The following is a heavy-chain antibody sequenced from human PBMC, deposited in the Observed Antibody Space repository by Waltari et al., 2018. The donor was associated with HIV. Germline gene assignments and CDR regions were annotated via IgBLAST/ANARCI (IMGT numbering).Heavy chain of an antibody. D-gene: IGHD2-21*02. CDR2: ISDDSSVI. CDR1: GFTLKTSR. J-gene: IGHJ3*01. Sequence: ESGGGRAKPGGPLKLSCSGSGFTLKTSRLRWLRQTPGRGLEWISSISDDSSVIYYADSVKGRFTVSRDNVRNSVFLQINDVRAEDTAKYFCGAFLCAEDCRDGFDVWGQGTMVTVSS. V-gene: IGHV3-21*06. CDR3: GAFLCAEDCRDGFDV.